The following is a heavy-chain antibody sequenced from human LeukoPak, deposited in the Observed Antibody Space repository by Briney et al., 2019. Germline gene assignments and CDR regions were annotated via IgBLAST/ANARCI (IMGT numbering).Heavy chain of an antibody. CDR1: GFTFSSHW. Sequence: GGSLRLSCAASGFTFSSHWMSWVRQAPGKGLEWVASIKLDGREKYYVDSAKGRFTISRDNARNSLYLQMDSLRAEDTAVYYCARERHCGGDCYQLDYWGQGTLVTVSS. D-gene: IGHD2-21*02. CDR2: IKLDGREK. V-gene: IGHV3-7*01. CDR3: ARERHCGGDCYQLDY. J-gene: IGHJ4*02.